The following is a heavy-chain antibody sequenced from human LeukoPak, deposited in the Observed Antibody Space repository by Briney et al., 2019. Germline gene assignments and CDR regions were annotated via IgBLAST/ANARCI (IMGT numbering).Heavy chain of an antibody. D-gene: IGHD6-6*01. CDR2: INPNSGGT. Sequence: ASVKVSCKASGYTFTGYYMHWVRQDPGQGLEWMGRINPNSGGTNYAQKFQGRVTMTRDTSISTAYMELSRLRSDDTAVYYCARVVRLVAAPPGYYYYMDVWGKGTTVTVSS. J-gene: IGHJ6*03. CDR1: GYTFTGYY. CDR3: ARVVRLVAAPPGYYYYMDV. V-gene: IGHV1-2*06.